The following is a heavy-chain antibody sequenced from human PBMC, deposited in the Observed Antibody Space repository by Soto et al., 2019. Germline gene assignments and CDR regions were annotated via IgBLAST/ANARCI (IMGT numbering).Heavy chain of an antibody. CDR2: IYSGGST. Sequence: PGGSLRLSCAASGFTVSSNYMSWVRQAPGKGLEWVSVIYSGGSTYYADSVKGRFTISRDNSKNTLYLQMNSLRAEDTAVYYCARDRRDMVIDYWGQGTLVTVSS. D-gene: IGHD2-15*01. CDR1: GFTVSSNY. CDR3: ARDRRDMVIDY. J-gene: IGHJ4*02. V-gene: IGHV3-53*01.